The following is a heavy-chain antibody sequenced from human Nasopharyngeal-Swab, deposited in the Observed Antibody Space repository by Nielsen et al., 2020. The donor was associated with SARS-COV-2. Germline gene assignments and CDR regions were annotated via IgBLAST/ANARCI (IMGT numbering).Heavy chain of an antibody. D-gene: IGHD2-2*01. V-gene: IGHV3-74*01. CDR2: IQGDGSDK. J-gene: IGHJ1*01. CDR1: GFTFSRHW. CDR3: ARGLGGGYCTTTNCPGS. Sequence: GESLKISCAASGFTFSRHWMHWVRQAPGKGLAWVSRIQGDGSDKRYADSVRGRFTVSRDNAKNSLFLQMNSLRAEDTAVYYCARGLGGGYCTTTNCPGSWGQGTLVTVSS.